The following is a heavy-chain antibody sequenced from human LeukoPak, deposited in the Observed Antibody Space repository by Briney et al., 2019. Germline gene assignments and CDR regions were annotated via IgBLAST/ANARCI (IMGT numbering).Heavy chain of an antibody. V-gene: IGHV3-21*01. CDR3: AREKYDFWSGHEFDY. Sequence: GGSLRLSCAASGFTFSSYSMNWVRQAPGKGLEWVSSISSSSSYIYYADSVKGRFTISRDNAKNSLYLQMNSLRAEDTALYYCAREKYDFWSGHEFDYWGQGTLVTVSS. CDR2: ISSSSSYI. D-gene: IGHD3-3*01. J-gene: IGHJ4*02. CDR1: GFTFSSYS.